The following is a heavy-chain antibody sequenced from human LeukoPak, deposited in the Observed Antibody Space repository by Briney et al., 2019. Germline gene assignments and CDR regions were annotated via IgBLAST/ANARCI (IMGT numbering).Heavy chain of an antibody. CDR3: AATDY. J-gene: IGHJ4*02. Sequence: KTGGSLRLSCAGPGFTISSYWMSWGREAPGKGLELISSISSSSSYIYYADSVKGRFTISRDNAKNSLYLQMNSLRVEDTAVYYCAATDYWGQGTLVTVSS. CDR2: ISSSSSYI. V-gene: IGHV3-21*01. CDR1: GFTISSYW.